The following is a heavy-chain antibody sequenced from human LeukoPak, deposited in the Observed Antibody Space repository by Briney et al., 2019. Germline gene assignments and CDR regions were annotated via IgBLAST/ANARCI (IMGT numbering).Heavy chain of an antibody. CDR1: GFSFSSYS. V-gene: IGHV3-23*01. Sequence: AGSLRLSCAAYGFSFSSYSMSWVRQAPGKGLEWASAISGSGGSTYYADSVKGRFTISRDNSKNTLYLQMNSLRGEDTGVYYCEKTRRGVVIMGFDYWGQGTLVTVSS. CDR3: EKTRRGVVIMGFDY. J-gene: IGHJ4*02. D-gene: IGHD3-3*01. CDR2: ISGSGGST.